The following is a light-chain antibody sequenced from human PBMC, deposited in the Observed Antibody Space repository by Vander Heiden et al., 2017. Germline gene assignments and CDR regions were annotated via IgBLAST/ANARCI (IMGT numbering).Light chain of an antibody. CDR3: QQYNSWT. CDR1: QSISNW. CDR2: KAS. J-gene: IGKJ1*01. V-gene: IGKV1-5*03. Sequence: DIQMTKSPSTLSASVGDRVTITCRASQSISNWLAWYQQKPGKAPKLLIYKASSLESGVPSRFSGSRSGTEFTLTISSLQPDDFATYYCQQYNSWTFGQGTKVEI.